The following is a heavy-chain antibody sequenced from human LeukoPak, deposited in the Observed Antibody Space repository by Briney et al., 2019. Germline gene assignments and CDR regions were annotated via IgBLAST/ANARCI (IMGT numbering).Heavy chain of an antibody. CDR3: ARVHYYDSSGYYYYYYYMDV. CDR2: IKTDGSLI. V-gene: IGHV3-7*01. CDR1: GFTFSSYW. J-gene: IGHJ6*03. Sequence: SGGSLRLSCVASGFTFSSYWMTWVRQAPGKGLEWVANIKTDGSLIYYVDSVKGRFTISRDNAKNSLYLQMNSLRVEDTAVYYCARVHYYDSSGYYYYYYYMDVWGKGTTVTISS. D-gene: IGHD3-22*01.